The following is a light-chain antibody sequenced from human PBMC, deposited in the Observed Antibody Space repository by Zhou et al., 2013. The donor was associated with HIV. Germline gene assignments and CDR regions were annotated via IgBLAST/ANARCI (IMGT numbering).Light chain of an antibody. J-gene: IGKJ1*01. CDR1: QSISSY. CDR3: QQSYSTPWT. CDR2: AAS. Sequence: DIQMTQSPSSLSASVGDRVTITCRASQSISSYLNWYQQKPGKAPKLLIYAASSLQSGVPSRFSGSGSGTDFTLTISSLQPEDFATYYCQQSYSTPWTFGQGTNGGN. V-gene: IGKV1-39*01.